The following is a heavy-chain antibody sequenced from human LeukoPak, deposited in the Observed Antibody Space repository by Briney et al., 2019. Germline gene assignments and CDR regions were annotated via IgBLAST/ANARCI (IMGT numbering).Heavy chain of an antibody. J-gene: IGHJ4*02. CDR2: INHSGST. CDR3: ARAGTYYDSSGYYPREWDY. V-gene: IGHV4-34*01. D-gene: IGHD3-22*01. Sequence: SETLSLTCAVYGGSFSGYYWSWIRQPPGKGLEWIGEINHSGSTNYNPSLKSRVTISVDTSKNQFSLKLSSVTAADTAVYYCARAGTYYDSSGYYPREWDYWGQGTLVTVSS. CDR1: GGSFSGYY.